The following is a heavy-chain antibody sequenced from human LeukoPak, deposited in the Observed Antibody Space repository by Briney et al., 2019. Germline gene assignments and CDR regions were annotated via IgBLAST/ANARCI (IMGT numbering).Heavy chain of an antibody. CDR1: GGTLSSYA. Sequence: SVKVSCKASGGTLSSYAISWMRQAPGQGLEWMGGIIPILSTTTYAQEFQGRVTITADKSTSTAYMELSSLRSEDTAVYYCARALGSAPFDYWGQGTLVTVSS. CDR3: ARALGSAPFDY. CDR2: IIPILSTT. V-gene: IGHV1-69*06. J-gene: IGHJ4*02. D-gene: IGHD3-10*01.